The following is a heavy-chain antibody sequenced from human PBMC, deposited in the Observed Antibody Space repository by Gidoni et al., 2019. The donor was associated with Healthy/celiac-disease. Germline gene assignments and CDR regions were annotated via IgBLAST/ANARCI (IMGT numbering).Heavy chain of an antibody. V-gene: IGHV4-31*03. D-gene: IGHD3-22*01. CDR3: AREPIYYYDSSGYYYDYYYGMDV. Sequence: QVQLQESRPGVVKPSQTMSLTCTVSGGSISSGGYYVRWIRQHPGKGLEWIGYIYYRGSTYYNPYLKSRVTISVDTSKNQFSLKLSSVTAADTAVYYCAREPIYYYDSSGYYYDYYYGMDVWGQGTTVTVSS. J-gene: IGHJ6*02. CDR1: GGSISSGGYY. CDR2: IYYRGST.